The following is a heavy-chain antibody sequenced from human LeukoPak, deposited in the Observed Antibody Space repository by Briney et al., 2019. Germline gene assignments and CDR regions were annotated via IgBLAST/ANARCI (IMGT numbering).Heavy chain of an antibody. V-gene: IGHV3-30*18. Sequence: GGSLRLSCAASGFIFSDQNMNWVRQAPGKGLEWVAVISYDGSNKYYADSVKGRFTISRDNSKNTLYLQMNSLRAEDTAVYYCAKGRVVYAIINAFDIWGQGTMVTVSS. J-gene: IGHJ3*02. CDR2: ISYDGSNK. CDR3: AKGRVVYAIINAFDI. CDR1: GFIFSDQN. D-gene: IGHD2-8*02.